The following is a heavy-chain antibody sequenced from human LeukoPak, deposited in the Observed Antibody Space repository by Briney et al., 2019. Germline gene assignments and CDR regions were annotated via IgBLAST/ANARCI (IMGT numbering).Heavy chain of an antibody. CDR2: INHSGST. V-gene: IGHV4-34*01. D-gene: IGHD6-13*01. CDR1: GGSISSYY. J-gene: IGHJ4*02. Sequence: SETLSLTCAVYGGSISSYYWSWIRQPPGKGLEWIGEINHSGSTNYNPSLKSRVTISVDTSKNQFSLKLSSVTAADTAVYYCARGDATIAAAGLFDYWGQGTLVTVSS. CDR3: ARGDATIAAAGLFDY.